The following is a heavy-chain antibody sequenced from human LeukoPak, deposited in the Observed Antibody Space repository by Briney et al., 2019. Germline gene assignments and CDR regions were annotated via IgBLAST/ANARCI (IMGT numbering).Heavy chain of an antibody. D-gene: IGHD5-18*01. V-gene: IGHV4-39*01. CDR3: ARQVYNYGHLPYYFDY. CDR2: IYYSGST. CDR1: GGSISSSSYY. J-gene: IGHJ4*02. Sequence: SETLSLTCTVSGGSISSSSYYWGWIRQPPGKGLEWIGSIYYSGSTYYNPSLKSRVTISVDTSKNQFSLKLKSVTAADTAVYYCARQVYNYGHLPYYFDYWGQGTLVTVSS.